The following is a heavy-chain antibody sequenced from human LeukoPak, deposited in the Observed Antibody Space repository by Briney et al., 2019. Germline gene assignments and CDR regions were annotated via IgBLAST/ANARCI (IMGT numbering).Heavy chain of an antibody. D-gene: IGHD3-9*01. CDR3: ARDRSDILTGYNDAFDI. V-gene: IGHV3-21*01. CDR1: GFTFSSYS. Sequence: PGGSLRLSCAASGFTFSSYSMNWVRQAPGKGLEWVSSISSSSSYIYYADSVKGRFTISRDNAKNSLYLQMNSLRAEDTAVYYCARDRSDILTGYNDAFDIWGQGTMVTVSS. J-gene: IGHJ3*02. CDR2: ISSSSSYI.